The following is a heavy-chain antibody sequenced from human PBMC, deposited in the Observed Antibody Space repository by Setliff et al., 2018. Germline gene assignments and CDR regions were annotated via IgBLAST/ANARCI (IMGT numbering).Heavy chain of an antibody. Sequence: ASVKVSCKASGYTFTGYYMHWVRQAPGQGLEWMGWINPNSGGTNYAQKFQGWVTMTRDTSISTAYMELSRLRSDDTAVYYCARESGPYSNYDYYYGMDVWGQGTTVTVSS. D-gene: IGHD4-4*01. CDR1: GYTFTGYY. J-gene: IGHJ6*02. CDR3: ARESGPYSNYDYYYGMDV. CDR2: INPNSGGT. V-gene: IGHV1-2*04.